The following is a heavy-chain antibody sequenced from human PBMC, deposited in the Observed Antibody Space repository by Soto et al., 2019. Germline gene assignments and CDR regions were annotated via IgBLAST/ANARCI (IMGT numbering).Heavy chain of an antibody. J-gene: IGHJ5*02. CDR2: IYYSGST. Sequence: QVQLQESGPGLVKPSETLSLTCTVSGGSISSYYWSWIRQPPGKGLEWIGYIYYSGSTNYNPSLKSRVTISVDTSKNQFSLKLSSVTAAVTAVYYCARYGSGSSVWFDPWGQGTLVTVSS. V-gene: IGHV4-59*01. CDR3: ARYGSGSSVWFDP. CDR1: GGSISSYY. D-gene: IGHD3-10*01.